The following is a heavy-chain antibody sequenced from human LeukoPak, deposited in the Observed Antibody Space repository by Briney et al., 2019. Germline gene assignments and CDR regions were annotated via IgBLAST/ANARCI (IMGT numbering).Heavy chain of an antibody. CDR1: GFTFTSSA. CDR3: AATRRGYYDSSGYYYVFAYYYMDV. D-gene: IGHD3-22*01. J-gene: IGHJ6*03. CDR2: IVVGSGNT. Sequence: ASVKVSCKASGFTFTSSAMQWVRQARGQRLEWIEWIVVGSGNTNYAQKFQERVTITRDMSTSTAYMELSSLRSEDTAVYYCAATRRGYYDSSGYYYVFAYYYMDVWGKGTTVTVSS. V-gene: IGHV1-58*02.